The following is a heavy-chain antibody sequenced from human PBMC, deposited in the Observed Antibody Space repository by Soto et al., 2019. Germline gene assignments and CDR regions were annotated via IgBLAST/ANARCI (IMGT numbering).Heavy chain of an antibody. D-gene: IGHD1-1*01. CDR3: ARRETMRTHAFDI. Sequence: PSETLSLTCTVSGGSISSYYWSWIRQPPGKGLEWIGYIHYSGSTNYNPSLKSRVTISVDTSKNQFSLKLSSVTAADTAVYYCARRETMRTHAFDIWGQGTMVTVSS. CDR1: GGSISSYY. CDR2: IHYSGST. J-gene: IGHJ3*02. V-gene: IGHV4-59*01.